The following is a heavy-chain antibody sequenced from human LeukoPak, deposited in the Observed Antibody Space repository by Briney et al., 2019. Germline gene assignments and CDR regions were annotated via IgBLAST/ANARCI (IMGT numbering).Heavy chain of an antibody. CDR2: ISGSGGST. Sequence: GGSLRLSCAASGFTFSSYGMSWVRQAPGKGLEWVSAISGSGGSTYYADSVKGRFTISRDNSKNTLYLQMNSLRAEDTAVYYCAKGPTVTYYFDYWGQGTLVTVSS. V-gene: IGHV3-23*01. D-gene: IGHD4-17*01. CDR3: AKGPTVTYYFDY. CDR1: GFTFSSYG. J-gene: IGHJ4*02.